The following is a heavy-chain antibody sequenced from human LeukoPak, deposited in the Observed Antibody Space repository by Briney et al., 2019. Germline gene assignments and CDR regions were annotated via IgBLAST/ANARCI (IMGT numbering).Heavy chain of an antibody. V-gene: IGHV1-18*01. CDR1: GYTFTNYD. CDR3: ARGRYCSSTSCSPSFCFDF. J-gene: IGHJ4*02. Sequence: ASVKVSCKASGYTFTNYDISWVRQAPGQGLEWMGWISAYNGNINYAQNFQGRVTMTTDTSTSTAYMELRSLRSDDTAVYYCARGRYCSSTSCSPSFCFDFWGQGTLVTVSS. CDR2: ISAYNGNI. D-gene: IGHD2-2*01.